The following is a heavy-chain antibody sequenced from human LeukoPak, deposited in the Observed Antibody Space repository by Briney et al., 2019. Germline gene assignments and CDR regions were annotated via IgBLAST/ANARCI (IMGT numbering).Heavy chain of an antibody. V-gene: IGHV1-69*13. CDR3: ARARLHSSGWFGEVDV. Sequence: HGASVKVSCKASGGAFNTYALIWVRQAPGQGLEWMGGIIPIFGTANYAQKFQGRVTITADESTSTAYMELSSLRSEDTAVYYCARARLHSSGWFGEVDVWGQGTTVTVSS. CDR2: IIPIFGTA. D-gene: IGHD6-19*01. CDR1: GGAFNTYA. J-gene: IGHJ6*02.